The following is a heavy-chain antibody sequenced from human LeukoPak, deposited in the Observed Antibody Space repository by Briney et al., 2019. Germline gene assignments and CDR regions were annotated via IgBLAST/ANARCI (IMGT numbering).Heavy chain of an antibody. CDR3: AKQQWLRCVDY. D-gene: IGHD6-19*01. V-gene: IGHV3-11*01. CDR2: ISSSGSTI. Sequence: NPGGSLRLSCAASGFTFSESYMSSLPPPPGQGLEWVSYISSSGSTIYYTDYVTSRHTISSDNAKNSLYLQMNSLRAEDTAVYYCAKQQWLRCVDYWGQGTLVTVSS. CDR1: GFTFSESY. J-gene: IGHJ4*02.